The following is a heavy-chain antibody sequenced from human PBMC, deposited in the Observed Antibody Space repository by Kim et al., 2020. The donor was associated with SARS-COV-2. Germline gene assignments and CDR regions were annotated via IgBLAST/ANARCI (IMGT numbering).Heavy chain of an antibody. CDR2: INHSGST. CDR3: ARGTRQWLVRGPYYYYMDV. CDR1: GGSFSCYY. Sequence: SETLSLTCAVYGGSFSCYYWSWIRQPPGKGLEWIGEINHSGSTNYNPSLKSRVTISVDTSKNQFSLKLSSVTAADTAVYYCARGTRQWLVRGPYYYYMDV. D-gene: IGHD6-19*01. J-gene: IGHJ6*03. V-gene: IGHV4-34*01.